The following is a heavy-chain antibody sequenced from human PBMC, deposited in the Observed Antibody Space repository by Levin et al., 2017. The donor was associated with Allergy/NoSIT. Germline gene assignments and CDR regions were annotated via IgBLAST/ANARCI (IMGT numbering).Heavy chain of an antibody. J-gene: IGHJ5*02. CDR3: ARVPHYVDTAMVRPIRWFDP. D-gene: IGHD5-18*01. CDR1: GGSISSGDYY. Sequence: SETLSLTCTVSGGSISSGDYYWSWIRQPPGKGLEWIGYIYYSGSTYYNPSLKSRVTISVDTSKNQFSLKLSSVTAADTAVYYCARVPHYVDTAMVRPIRWFDPWGQGTLVTVSS. CDR2: IYYSGST. V-gene: IGHV4-30-4*01.